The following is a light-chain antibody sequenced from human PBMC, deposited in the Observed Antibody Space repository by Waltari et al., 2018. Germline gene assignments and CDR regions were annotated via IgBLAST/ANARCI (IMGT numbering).Light chain of an antibody. V-gene: IGKV3-15*01. J-gene: IGKJ1*01. CDR1: QSVSRK. Sequence: EIMMTQSPATLSVSPGERATLSCRVSQSVSRKLAWYQQKPGQAPRLLIYDTSSRATDIPARLSGSGSGTEVTLTISSLQSEDFAVYYCQQYSNWPPWTFSQGTKVEI. CDR2: DTS. CDR3: QQYSNWPPWT.